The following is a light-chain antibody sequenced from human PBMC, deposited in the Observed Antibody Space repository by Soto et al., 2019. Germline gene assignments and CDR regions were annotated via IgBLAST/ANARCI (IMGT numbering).Light chain of an antibody. J-gene: IGKJ1*01. CDR1: QNISSW. CDR3: QQYKSYPWT. V-gene: IGKV1-5*03. CDR2: ETS. Sequence: IQVAKCAFPVTASPGTRVTITGRASQNISSWLAWYQQKPGKAPRLLIYETSNLEGGVPSTFSGSGSGTEFTLTINSLQPDDSATYYCQQYKSYPWTFGQGTKVDNK.